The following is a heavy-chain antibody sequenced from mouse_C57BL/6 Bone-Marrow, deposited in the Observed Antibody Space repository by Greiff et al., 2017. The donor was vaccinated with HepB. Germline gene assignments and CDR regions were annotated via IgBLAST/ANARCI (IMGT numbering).Heavy chain of an antibody. CDR1: EYEFPSHD. D-gene: IGHD2-1*01. CDR3: ARHDGAGDGNWYFDG. Sequence: EVKLMESGGGLVQPGESLKLSCESNEYEFPSHDMSWVRKTPEKRLELVAAINSDGGSTYYPDTLERRFIISRDNTKKTLYLQMSSLRSEDTALYYGARHDGAGDGNWYFDGWGTGTTVTVSS. V-gene: IGHV5-2*01. CDR2: INSDGGST. J-gene: IGHJ1*03.